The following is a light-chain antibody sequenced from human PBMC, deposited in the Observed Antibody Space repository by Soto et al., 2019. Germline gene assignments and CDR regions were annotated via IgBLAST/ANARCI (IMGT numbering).Light chain of an antibody. CDR3: SSYTSSSTS. CDR2: DVS. J-gene: IGLJ1*01. CDR1: SSDVGGYNY. Sequence: QSVLTQPASVSGSPGQSITISCTGTSSDVGGYNYVSWYQQHPGKAPKLMIYDVSNRPSGVSNRFSGSKSGNTASLTISWLQAEDEADYYCSSYTSSSTSFGTGTKVTVL. V-gene: IGLV2-14*01.